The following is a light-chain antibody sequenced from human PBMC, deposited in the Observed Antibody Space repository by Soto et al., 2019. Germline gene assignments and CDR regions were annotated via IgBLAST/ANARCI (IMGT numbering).Light chain of an antibody. CDR1: QSISSW. CDR2: DAS. V-gene: IGKV1-5*01. Sequence: DIHMTQSPSTLSASVGDRVTITCRASQSISSWLAWYKQKPGKAPKLLIYDASILESGVPSRFSGVGSATDFSLTMSSLHPDDFPTYYCQHYNSYSSTFGQGTKVEIK. J-gene: IGKJ1*01. CDR3: QHYNSYSST.